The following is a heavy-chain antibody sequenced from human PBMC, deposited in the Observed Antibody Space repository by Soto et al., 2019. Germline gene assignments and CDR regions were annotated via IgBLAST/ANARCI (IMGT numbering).Heavy chain of an antibody. CDR1: GFSFSSHA. J-gene: IGHJ3*02. D-gene: IGHD3-10*01. CDR3: AREYYYGSGSYDAFDI. V-gene: IGHV3-7*01. CDR2: IIRDGSTT. Sequence: PGGSLRLSCAASGFSFSSHAMSWVRQAPGKGLEWVATIIRDGSTTYYADSVKGRFTISRDNAKNSLYLQMNSLRAEDTAVYYCAREYYYGSGSYDAFDIRGQGTMVTVSS.